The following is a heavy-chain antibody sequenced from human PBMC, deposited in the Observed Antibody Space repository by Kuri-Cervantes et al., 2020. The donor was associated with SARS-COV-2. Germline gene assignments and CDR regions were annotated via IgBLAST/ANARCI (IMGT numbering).Heavy chain of an antibody. CDR3: ARGGDFWYFYYGMDV. V-gene: IGHV1-46*01. CDR1: GYTFTSYY. J-gene: IGHJ6*02. Sequence: ASVKVSCKASGYTFTSYYMHWVRQAPGQGLEWMGIINPSGGSTSYAQKFQGRVTMTRDTSTSTVCMELSSLRSEDTAVYYCARGGDFWYFYYGMDVWGQGTMVTVSS. D-gene: IGHD3-3*01. CDR2: INPSGGST.